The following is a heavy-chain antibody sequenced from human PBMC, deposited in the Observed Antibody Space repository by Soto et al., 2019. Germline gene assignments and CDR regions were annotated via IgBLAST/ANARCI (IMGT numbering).Heavy chain of an antibody. CDR3: AKDGNSGSYYLFDY. D-gene: IGHD1-26*01. J-gene: IGHJ4*02. V-gene: IGHV3-43*01. Sequence: GGSLSLSCAASGFTFDDYIMHWVRQAPGKGLEWVSLISWDGGTTYYADSVKGRFTISRDNSKNSLYLQMNSLRTEDTALYYCAKDGNSGSYYLFDYWGQGTLVTVSS. CDR1: GFTFDDYI. CDR2: ISWDGGTT.